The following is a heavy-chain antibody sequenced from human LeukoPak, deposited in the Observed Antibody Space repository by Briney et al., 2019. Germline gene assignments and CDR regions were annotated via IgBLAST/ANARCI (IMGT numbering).Heavy chain of an antibody. CDR2: ISYDGSNK. Sequence: GGSLRLSCAASGFTFSSYAMHWVRQAPGEGLEWVAVISYDGSNKYCADSVKGRFTISRDKSKNTLYLQMNSLRVEDTAVYYCARSMGYYYGMDVWGQGTTVTVSS. V-gene: IGHV3-30*04. D-gene: IGHD2/OR15-2a*01. CDR3: ARSMGYYYGMDV. CDR1: GFTFSSYA. J-gene: IGHJ6*02.